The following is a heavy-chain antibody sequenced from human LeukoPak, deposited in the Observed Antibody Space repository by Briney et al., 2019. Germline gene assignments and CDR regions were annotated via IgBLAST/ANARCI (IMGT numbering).Heavy chain of an antibody. Sequence: GGSLRLSCAASGFTFSSYEMNWVRQAPGKGLEGVPYISSSGSTIYYADSVKGRFTISRDNAKNSLYLQMNSLRAEDTAVYYCACLIVGATPSFDYWGQGTLVTVSS. V-gene: IGHV3-48*03. CDR3: ACLIVGATPSFDY. CDR1: GFTFSSYE. D-gene: IGHD1-26*01. J-gene: IGHJ4*02. CDR2: ISSSGSTI.